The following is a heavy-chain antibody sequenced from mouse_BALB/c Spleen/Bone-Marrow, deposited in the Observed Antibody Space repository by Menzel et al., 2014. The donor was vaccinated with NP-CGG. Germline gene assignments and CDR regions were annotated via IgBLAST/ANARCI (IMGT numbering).Heavy chain of an antibody. D-gene: IGHD1-2*01. V-gene: IGHV4-2*02. J-gene: IGHJ2*01. CDR3: ARQGYYGHFAY. Sequence: DVHLVESGGGLVQPGGSLILSCAASGFDFSRYWMSWARQAPGKGQEWIGEINPGSSTINYTPSLKDKFIISGDNAKKTLYLQIDKVRSEDTALYYCARQGYYGHFAYWGQGTTLTVSS. CDR1: GFDFSRYW. CDR2: INPGSSTI.